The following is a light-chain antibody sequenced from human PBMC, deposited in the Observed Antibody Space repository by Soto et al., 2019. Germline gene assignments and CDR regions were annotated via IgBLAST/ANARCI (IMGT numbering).Light chain of an antibody. Sequence: DIQMTQSPSSVSASVGDRVTLTCRASQGIGDRLAWYQQRPGKVPQLLIYFASTLGSGVPSRFSGSGSGTDFILTINTLQADDFATYYCLHTYSFPRTFGQGTKVDSK. CDR1: QGIGDR. CDR3: LHTYSFPRT. V-gene: IGKV1-12*01. J-gene: IGKJ1*01. CDR2: FAS.